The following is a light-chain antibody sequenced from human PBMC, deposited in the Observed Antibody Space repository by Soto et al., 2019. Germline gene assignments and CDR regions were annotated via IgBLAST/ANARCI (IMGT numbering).Light chain of an antibody. V-gene: IGKV1-39*01. J-gene: IGKJ5*01. CDR3: QQSYSTPTT. Sequence: DLQMTQSPSSLSASVGDRVIITCRASQSISSYLNWYQQKPGKAPKLLIYAASSLQSGVPSRFSGSGSGTDFTLTISSLQPEDFATYYCQQSYSTPTTFGQGTRLEIK. CDR2: AAS. CDR1: QSISSY.